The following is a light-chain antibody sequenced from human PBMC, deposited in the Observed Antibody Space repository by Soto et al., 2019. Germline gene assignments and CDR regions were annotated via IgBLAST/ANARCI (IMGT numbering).Light chain of an antibody. J-gene: IGLJ3*02. V-gene: IGLV4-69*01. CDR1: SGYSTNA. CDR3: QSLGTGIQV. Sequence: QAVVTQSPSASASLGASVKLTCTLSSGYSTNAIAWHQQQSEKGPRFLMKINYDGTHSKGDGFFDRFSGSSSGAERHLSISSLQSEDGADYYCQSLGTGIQVFGGGTQLTVL. CDR2: INYDGTH.